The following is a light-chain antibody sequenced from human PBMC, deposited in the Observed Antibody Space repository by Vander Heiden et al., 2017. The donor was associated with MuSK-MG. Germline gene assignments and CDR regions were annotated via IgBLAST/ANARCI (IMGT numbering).Light chain of an antibody. CDR1: SGSIASNY. CDR3: QSYDRSNVV. V-gene: IGLV6-57*01. CDR2: EDN. J-gene: IGLJ2*01. Sequence: NFMLTQPHSVSESPGTTVTISCTRSSGSIASNYVQWYQQRPGSSPTTVIYEDNQRPSGVPDRFSGSIDSSSNAASRTISGLKTEDEDDYYCQSYDRSNVVFGGGTKLTVL.